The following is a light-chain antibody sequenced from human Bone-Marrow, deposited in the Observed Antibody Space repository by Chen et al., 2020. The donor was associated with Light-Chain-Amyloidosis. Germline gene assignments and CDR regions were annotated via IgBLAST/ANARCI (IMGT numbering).Light chain of an antibody. CDR1: NIGSTS. J-gene: IGLJ3*02. CDR2: DDS. V-gene: IGLV3-21*02. CDR3: QVWDRSSDRPL. Sequence: SYVLTQPSSVSGAPGQTATIACGGNNIGSTSVHWYQQTTRQAPLLVVYDDSARPSGLPERLSGSNSGNTATLTISRVEAGDEDDYYCQVWDRSSDRPLFGGGTKLTVL.